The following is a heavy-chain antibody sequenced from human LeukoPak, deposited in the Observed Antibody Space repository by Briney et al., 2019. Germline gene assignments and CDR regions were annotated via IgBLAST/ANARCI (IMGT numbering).Heavy chain of an antibody. J-gene: IGHJ4*02. CDR1: GYTFTGYY. CDR3: ARGHYDFWSGSTY. Sequence: GASVKVSCKASGYTFTGYYMHWVRQAPGQGLEWMGWINPNSGGTSYAQKFQGRVTMTRDTSISTAYMELSRLRSDDTAVYYCARGHYDFWSGSTYWGQGTLVTVSS. D-gene: IGHD3-3*01. V-gene: IGHV1-2*02. CDR2: INPNSGGT.